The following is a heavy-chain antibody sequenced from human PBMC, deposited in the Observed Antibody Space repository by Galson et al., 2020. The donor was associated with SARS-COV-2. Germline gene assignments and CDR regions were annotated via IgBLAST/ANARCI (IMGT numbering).Heavy chain of an antibody. CDR3: ARLLPDYYDRNGYWESHFDY. Sequence: SETLSLTCNVSGVSISSYYWSWIRQPAGKGLEWIGRTHISGSPNYNPSLKSRVTMSVDTSKNQFSLKLSSVTAADTAVYYCARLLPDYYDRNGYWESHFDYWGQGILVTVSS. J-gene: IGHJ4*02. V-gene: IGHV4-4*07. CDR1: GVSISSYY. CDR2: THISGSP. D-gene: IGHD3-22*01.